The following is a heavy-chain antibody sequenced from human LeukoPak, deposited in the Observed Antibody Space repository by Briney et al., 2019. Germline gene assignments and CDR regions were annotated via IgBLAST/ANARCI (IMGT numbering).Heavy chain of an antibody. Sequence: GGSLSLSCAASGLTFSSYGTRWVRQAPGKGREWGSVTSGSGAGSLYADFVEGRVTVSRDNSKNTVFLQMTSLRTEDTAVYYCAKHPDFSSSSQNFDFWGQGTLVTVSS. CDR3: AKHPDFSSSSQNFDF. V-gene: IGHV3-23*01. D-gene: IGHD6-6*01. CDR1: GLTFSSYG. J-gene: IGHJ4*02. CDR2: TSGSGAGS.